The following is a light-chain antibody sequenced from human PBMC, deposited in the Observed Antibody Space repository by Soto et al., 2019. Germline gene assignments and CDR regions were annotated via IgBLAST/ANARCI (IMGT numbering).Light chain of an antibody. J-gene: IGKJ1*01. V-gene: IGKV1-5*01. Sequence: DIEMVQSPSALSASVGDTVTITCRASQKSSPWLAWYQQKPGQAPKLLMYDVSSLKRGVPSRFSGSGSGTEFTLTISSLRPDDFATYYCQQYNDYSATFGQGTKVDIK. CDR1: QKSSPW. CDR3: QQYNDYSAT. CDR2: DVS.